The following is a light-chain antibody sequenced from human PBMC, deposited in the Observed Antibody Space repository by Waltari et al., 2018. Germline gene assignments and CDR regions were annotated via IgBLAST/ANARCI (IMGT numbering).Light chain of an antibody. J-gene: IGKJ2*01. CDR2: DAS. V-gene: IGKV3-20*01. Sequence: IVLTQSPGTLSLSPGERAPLPCRASQSVRSSYLAWYQQKPGQAPRLLIFDASIRATGIPDRFSGSGSGTDFTLTISRLEPEDFALYFCQQYGSAPYTFGQGTKVEIK. CDR1: QSVRSSY. CDR3: QQYGSAPYT.